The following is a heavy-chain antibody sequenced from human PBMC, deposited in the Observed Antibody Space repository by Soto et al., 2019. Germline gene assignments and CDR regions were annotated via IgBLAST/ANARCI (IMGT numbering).Heavy chain of an antibody. D-gene: IGHD3-10*01. CDR2: TRNRANGYTT. J-gene: IGHJ4*02. CDR1: GFTFSDHY. V-gene: IGHV3-72*01. CDR3: ARAFYASGSYSLDY. Sequence: GGSLRLSCAASGFTFSDHYMDWVRQAPAKGLEWVGRTRNRANGYTTEYAASVKGRFTISRDDSKNSLYLQMNSLETEDTAVYYCARAFYASGSYSLDYWGQGALVTVSS.